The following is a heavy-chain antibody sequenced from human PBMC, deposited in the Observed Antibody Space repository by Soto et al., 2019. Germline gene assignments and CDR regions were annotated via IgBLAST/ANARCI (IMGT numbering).Heavy chain of an antibody. J-gene: IGHJ6*02. CDR1: GFTFSSYA. CDR2: ISGSGGST. V-gene: IGHV3-23*01. D-gene: IGHD3-3*01. CDR3: AKVVRFLEWFPPVGMDV. Sequence: GGSLRLSCAASGFTFSSYAMSWVRQAPGKGLEWVSAISGSGGSTYYADSVKGRFTISRDNSKNTLYLQMNSLRAEDTAVYHCAKVVRFLEWFPPVGMDVWGQGTTVTVSS.